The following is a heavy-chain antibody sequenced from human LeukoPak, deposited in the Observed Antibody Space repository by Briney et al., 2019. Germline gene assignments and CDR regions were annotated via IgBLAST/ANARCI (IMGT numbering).Heavy chain of an antibody. J-gene: IGHJ6*02. D-gene: IGHD4-17*01. CDR1: GFTFSSYA. V-gene: IGHV3-23*01. CDR2: MSGSGGST. CDR3: ARVRYGELDV. Sequence: PGRSLRLSCAASGFTFSSYAMHWVRQAPGKGLEWVSSMSGSGGSTYYADSVKGRFTISRDDSKNTLYLQMNSLRAEDTAVYYCARVRYGELDVWGQGTTVTVSS.